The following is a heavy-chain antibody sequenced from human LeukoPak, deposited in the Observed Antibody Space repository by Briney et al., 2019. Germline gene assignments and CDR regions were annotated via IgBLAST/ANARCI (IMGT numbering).Heavy chain of an antibody. Sequence: ASVKVSCEASGYTFTGYYMHWVRQAPGQGLEWMGWINPNSGGTNYAQKFQGRVTMTRDTSISTAYMELSRLRSDDTAVYYCARRIFGGVIVSPNDYWGQGTLVTVSS. D-gene: IGHD3-16*02. CDR3: ARRIFGGVIVSPNDY. CDR2: INPNSGGT. J-gene: IGHJ4*02. CDR1: GYTFTGYY. V-gene: IGHV1-2*02.